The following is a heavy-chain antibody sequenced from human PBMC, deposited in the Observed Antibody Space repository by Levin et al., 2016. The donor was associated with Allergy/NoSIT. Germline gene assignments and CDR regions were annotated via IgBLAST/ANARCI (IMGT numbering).Heavy chain of an antibody. CDR3: GRYDMGYLYFYGMDV. CDR2: INRAGSKQ. V-gene: IGHV3-7*01. D-gene: IGHD3-22*01. CDR1: GFSLSNYW. J-gene: IGHJ6*02. Sequence: GESLKISCVMSGFSLSNYWVGWIRQAPGKGLEWVASINRAGSKQSYVDSVKGRFTISRENTKNSVLLEMNFLRVEDTATYYCGRYDMGYLYFYGMDVWGPGTTVTVSS.